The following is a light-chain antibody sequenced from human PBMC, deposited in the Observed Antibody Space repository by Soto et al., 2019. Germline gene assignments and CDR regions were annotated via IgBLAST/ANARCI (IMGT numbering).Light chain of an antibody. CDR2: GAS. Sequence: EIVLTQSPGTLSWSPGERATLSCRASQSVTNSYLAWYQHKPAQAPRLLIYGASSRATGIPDRFSGSGSGTDFTLTISRLEHEDFAVYYCQQYGSSPLTFGGGTKVEIK. CDR1: QSVTNSY. J-gene: IGKJ4*01. V-gene: IGKV3-20*01. CDR3: QQYGSSPLT.